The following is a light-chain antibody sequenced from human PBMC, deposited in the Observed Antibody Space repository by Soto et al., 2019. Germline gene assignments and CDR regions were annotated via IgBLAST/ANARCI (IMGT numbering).Light chain of an antibody. CDR1: GSDVGRYNY. J-gene: IGLJ1*01. Sequence: SVLTRPACVSGCPGQSITISCTGTGSDVGRYNYVSWYQQHPGKAPKLIIYDVSNRPSGVSNRFSGSKSGNTASLTISGLQAEDEADYYCNSYTSSSTYVFGTGTKVTVL. CDR2: DVS. CDR3: NSYTSSSTYV. V-gene: IGLV2-14*01.